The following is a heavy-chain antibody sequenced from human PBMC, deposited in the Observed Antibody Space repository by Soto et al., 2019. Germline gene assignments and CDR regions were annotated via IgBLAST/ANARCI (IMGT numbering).Heavy chain of an antibody. CDR3: ARGAAGLLYWFDP. Sequence: QVQLVKSGAEVKKPGSSVKVSCKASGGTFSSYTISWVRQAPGQGLEWMGRIIPILGIANYAQKFQGRVTITADKSTSTAYMELSSLRSEDTAVYYCARGAAGLLYWFDPWGQGTLVTVSS. D-gene: IGHD3-3*01. V-gene: IGHV1-69*02. J-gene: IGHJ5*02. CDR2: IIPILGIA. CDR1: GGTFSSYT.